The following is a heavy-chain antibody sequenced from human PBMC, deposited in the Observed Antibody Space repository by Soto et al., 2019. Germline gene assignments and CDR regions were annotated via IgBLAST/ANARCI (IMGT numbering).Heavy chain of an antibody. Sequence: EVQLVESGGGLVQPGGSLRLSCAASGFTVSSNYMSWVRQAPGKGLEWVSVIYSGGSTYYADSVKGRFTISRDNSKNTRNLXXNSLRAEDTAVYYCARDFVVPAAMRTYYYYYGMDVWGQGTTVTVSS. V-gene: IGHV3-66*01. CDR1: GFTVSSNY. CDR3: ARDFVVPAAMRTYYYYYGMDV. CDR2: IYSGGST. J-gene: IGHJ6*02. D-gene: IGHD2-2*01.